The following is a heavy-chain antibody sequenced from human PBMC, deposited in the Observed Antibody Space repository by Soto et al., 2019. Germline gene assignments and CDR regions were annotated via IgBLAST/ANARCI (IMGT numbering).Heavy chain of an antibody. Sequence: PSETLSLTCTVSGGAISHYYWGWIRQPPGKGLEWIGSIYYSGSTYYNPSLRSRVTISVDTSKNHFSLKLSSVTAADTAVYYCATQEVGGSYVYTFDPWGQGTLVTVSS. V-gene: IGHV4-39*02. CDR3: ATQEVGGSYVYTFDP. CDR2: IYYSGST. D-gene: IGHD1-26*01. J-gene: IGHJ5*02. CDR1: GGAISHYY.